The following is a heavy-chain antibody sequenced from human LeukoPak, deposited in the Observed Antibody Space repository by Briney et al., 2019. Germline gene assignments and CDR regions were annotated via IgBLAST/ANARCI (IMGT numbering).Heavy chain of an antibody. CDR1: GFTFSSYV. D-gene: IGHD3/OR15-3a*01. J-gene: IGHJ4*02. Sequence: GGSLRLSCAASGFTFSSYVMSWVRQAPGKGLEWVSGISGSGGSTYYADSVKGRFTISRDNSKNTLYLQMNSLRAEDTAVYYCAKVVGPYYFDWWGQGTLVTVSS. CDR2: ISGSGGST. CDR3: AKVVGPYYFDW. V-gene: IGHV3-23*01.